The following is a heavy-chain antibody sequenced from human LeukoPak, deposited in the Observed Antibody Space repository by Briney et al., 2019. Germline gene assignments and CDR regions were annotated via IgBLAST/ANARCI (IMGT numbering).Heavy chain of an antibody. J-gene: IGHJ4*02. CDR2: IYHSGST. D-gene: IGHD2-2*01. CDR1: GGSISSSNW. CDR3: ASFGPMLGYCSSTSCQDY. Sequence: SGTLSLTCAVSGGSISSSNWWSWVRQPQGKGLEWIGEIYHSGSTNYNPSLKSRVTISVDKSKNQFSLKLSSVTAADTAVYYCASFGPMLGYCSSTSCQDYWGQGTLVTVSS. V-gene: IGHV4-4*02.